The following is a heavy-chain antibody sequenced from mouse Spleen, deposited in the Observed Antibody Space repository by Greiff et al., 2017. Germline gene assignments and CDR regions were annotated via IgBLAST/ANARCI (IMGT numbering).Heavy chain of an antibody. CDR2: IRLKSDNYAT. CDR1: GFTFSDYW. Sequence: EVKLVESGGGLVQPGGSMKLSCAASGFTFSDYWMNWVRQSPEKGLEWVAQIRLKSDNYATHFAESVKGRFTISRDDSKSSVYLQMNNLRAEDTGIYYCTAGGIDYWGQGTTLTVSS. CDR3: TAGGIDY. D-gene: IGHD1-1*01. V-gene: IGHV6-3*01. J-gene: IGHJ2*01.